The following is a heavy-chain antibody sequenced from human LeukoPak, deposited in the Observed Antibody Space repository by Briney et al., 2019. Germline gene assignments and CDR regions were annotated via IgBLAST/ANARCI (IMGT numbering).Heavy chain of an antibody. J-gene: IGHJ4*02. Sequence: ASVTVSCQASGYTFTGYYMHWVRQAPGQGREWMGLIDPNSGGTNYAQKFQGRVTMTRDTSISTAYMELSRLRSDDTAVYYCARADTAMVSLYFDYWGQGTLVTVSS. D-gene: IGHD5-18*01. V-gene: IGHV1-2*02. CDR1: GYTFTGYY. CDR3: ARADTAMVSLYFDY. CDR2: IDPNSGGT.